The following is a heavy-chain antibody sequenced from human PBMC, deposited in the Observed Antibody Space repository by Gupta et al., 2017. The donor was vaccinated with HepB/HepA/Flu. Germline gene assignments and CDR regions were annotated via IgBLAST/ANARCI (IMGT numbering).Heavy chain of an antibody. CDR3: AKSGASRPESVDY. J-gene: IGHJ4*02. CDR1: GFTFSSYA. Sequence: EVQLVESGGGLVQPGGSLRLSCAASGFTFSSYAMHWVRQAPGKGLEYVSAISSNGGRTYYANSVKGRFTISRDNSKNTLYLQMGSLRAEDMAVYYCAKSGASRPESVDYWGQGTLVTVSS. D-gene: IGHD6-25*01. CDR2: ISSNGGRT. V-gene: IGHV3-64*01.